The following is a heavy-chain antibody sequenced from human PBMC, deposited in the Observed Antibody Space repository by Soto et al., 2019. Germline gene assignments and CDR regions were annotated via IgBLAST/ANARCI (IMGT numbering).Heavy chain of an antibody. CDR1: GFTFSSYA. V-gene: IGHV3-23*01. Sequence: EVQLLESGGGLVQPGGSLRLSCAASGFTFSSYAMSWVRQAPGKGLEWVSAISGSGGSTYYADSVKGRFTISRDNSKNTLYRQMNSLRAEDTAVYYCATDGGSSSWEFYCDYWGQGTLVTVAS. D-gene: IGHD6-13*01. CDR2: ISGSGGST. J-gene: IGHJ4*02. CDR3: ATDGGSSSWEFYCDY.